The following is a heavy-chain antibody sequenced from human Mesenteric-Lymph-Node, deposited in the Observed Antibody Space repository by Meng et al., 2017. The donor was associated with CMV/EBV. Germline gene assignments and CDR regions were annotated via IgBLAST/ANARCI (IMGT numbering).Heavy chain of an antibody. CDR1: GYSFTNYW. Sequence: KVSCKASGYSFTNYWVGWVRQMPAKGLEWMGIIYPGDSNTRYSPSFEGQVTISVDKSITTAYLQWSSLEASDTAMYFCARLYSSSSKDDYWGQGTLVTVSS. J-gene: IGHJ4*02. CDR3: ARLYSSSSKDDY. D-gene: IGHD6-6*01. V-gene: IGHV5-51*01. CDR2: IYPGDSNT.